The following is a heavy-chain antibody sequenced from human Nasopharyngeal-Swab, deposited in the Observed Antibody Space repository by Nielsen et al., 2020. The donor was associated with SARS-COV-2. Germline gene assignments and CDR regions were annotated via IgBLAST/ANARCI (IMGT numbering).Heavy chain of an antibody. CDR2: MSSDGSTI. CDR1: GFTFSSSW. J-gene: IGHJ4*01. D-gene: IGHD3-16*02. CDR3: ATAGNYRFDN. V-gene: IGHV3-74*01. Sequence: GESLKISCAASGFTFSSSWMHWIRQDPGKGLVWVARMSSDGSTINYGDSVMGRFIISRDNAKNMLYLQMYSLRAEEKAVYYCATAGNYRFDNWGHGTLVTVSS.